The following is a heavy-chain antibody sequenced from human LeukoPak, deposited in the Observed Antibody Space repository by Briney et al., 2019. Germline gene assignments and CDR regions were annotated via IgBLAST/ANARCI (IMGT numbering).Heavy chain of an antibody. J-gene: IGHJ6*03. CDR3: ARESLTGYFPYYYYMDV. CDR1: GGSISSYY. Sequence: SETLSLTCTVSGGSISSYYWSWIRQPPGKGLEWIGYIYYSGSTNYNPSLKSRVTMSVDTSKNQFSLKLSSVTAADTAVYYCARESLTGYFPYYYYMDVWGKGTTVTISS. D-gene: IGHD3-9*01. V-gene: IGHV4-59*12. CDR2: IYYSGST.